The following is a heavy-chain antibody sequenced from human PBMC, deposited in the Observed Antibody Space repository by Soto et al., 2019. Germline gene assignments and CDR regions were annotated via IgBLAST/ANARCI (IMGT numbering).Heavy chain of an antibody. V-gene: IGHV4-59*01. CDR2: IYYSGST. Sequence: SETLSLTCTVSGGSISSYYWSWIRQPPGKGLECIGYIYYSGSTNYNPSLKSRVTISVDTSKNQFSLKLSSVTAADTAVYYCARGVADGRFWSGYYASYYYYGMDVWGQGTTVTVSS. CDR1: GGSISSYY. CDR3: ARGVADGRFWSGYYASYYYYGMDV. J-gene: IGHJ6*02. D-gene: IGHD3-3*01.